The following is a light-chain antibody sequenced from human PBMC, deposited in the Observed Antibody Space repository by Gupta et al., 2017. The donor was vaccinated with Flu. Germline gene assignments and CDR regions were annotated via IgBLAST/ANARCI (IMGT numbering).Light chain of an antibody. V-gene: IGLV4-69*01. Sequence: QLVLTQSPSASASLGAPVKPTCTLSSGHSSYAITWHQQQSERGPRFLMKINGDGSHSKGDGIPDRFSGSSSGAERHLTISSLQSEDEADYYCQTWGTGIRVFGGGTKLTVL. CDR3: QTWGTGIRV. CDR1: SGHSSYA. J-gene: IGLJ3*02. CDR2: INGDGSH.